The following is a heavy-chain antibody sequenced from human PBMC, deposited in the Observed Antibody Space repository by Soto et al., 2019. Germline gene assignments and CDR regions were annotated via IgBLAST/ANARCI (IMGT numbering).Heavy chain of an antibody. V-gene: IGHV1-18*01. Sequence: ASVKVSCKASGYTFTSYGISWARQAPGHGLEWMGWISAYNGNTNYAQKLQGRVTMTTDTSTSTAYMELRSLRSDDTAVYYCARNLGYGDCFAFDIWGQGTMVTVSS. D-gene: IGHD2-21*02. CDR2: ISAYNGNT. J-gene: IGHJ3*02. CDR3: ARNLGYGDCFAFDI. CDR1: GYTFTSYG.